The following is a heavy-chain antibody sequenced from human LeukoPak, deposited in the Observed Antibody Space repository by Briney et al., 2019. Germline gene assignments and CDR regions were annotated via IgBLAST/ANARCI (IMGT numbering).Heavy chain of an antibody. D-gene: IGHD3-3*01. Sequence: GASVKVSCKASGGTFSSYAISWVRQAPGQGLEWMGRIIPILGIANYAQKFQGRVTITADKSTSTAYMELSSLRSEDTAVYYCARDDFRSGSAHYRPYYYGMDVWGQGTTVTVSS. V-gene: IGHV1-69*04. CDR2: IIPILGIA. J-gene: IGHJ6*02. CDR3: ARDDFRSGSAHYRPYYYGMDV. CDR1: GGTFSSYA.